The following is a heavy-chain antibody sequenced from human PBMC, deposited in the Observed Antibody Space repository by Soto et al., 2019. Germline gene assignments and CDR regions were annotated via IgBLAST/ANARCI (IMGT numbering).Heavy chain of an antibody. CDR3: AREGSRSGRPRPHTYIDH. CDR2: ISAYNGNT. D-gene: IGHD6-13*01. V-gene: IGHV1-18*01. J-gene: IGHJ4*02. Sequence: ASVKVSCKASGDTFTNSAFIWVRQAPGQGLEWMGWISAYNGNTDYEQKFQGRVTMTTDTSTSTAHMELRSLRSDDTAVYYCAREGSRSGRPRPHTYIDHWGQGTLVTVSS. CDR1: GDTFTNSA.